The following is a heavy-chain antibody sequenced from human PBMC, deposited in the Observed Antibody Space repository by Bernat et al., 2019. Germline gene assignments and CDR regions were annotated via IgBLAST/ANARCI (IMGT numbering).Heavy chain of an antibody. J-gene: IGHJ6*02. V-gene: IGHV3-23*01. CDR2: ISGSGGST. Sequence: EVQLLESGGGLVQPGGSLRLSCAASGFTFSSYAMSWVRQAPGKGLEWVSTISGSGGSTYYADSVKGRFTISRDNSKNTLYLQMNSLRAEDTAVYYCAKPPSYYYYGMDVWGQGTTVTVSS. CDR1: GFTFSSYA. CDR3: AKPPSYYYYGMDV.